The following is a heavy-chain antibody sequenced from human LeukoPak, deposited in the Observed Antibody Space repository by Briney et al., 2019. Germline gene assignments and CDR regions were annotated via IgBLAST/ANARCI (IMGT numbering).Heavy chain of an antibody. CDR1: GFTFSDYY. Sequence: GGSLRLSCAASGFTFSDYYMSWIRQAPGKGLEWVSYISSSGSTIYCADSVRGRFTISRDNAKNSLYPQMNSLRAEDTAVYYCAREISGERTYYFDYWGQGTLVTVSS. V-gene: IGHV3-11*01. CDR2: ISSSGSTI. CDR3: AREISGERTYYFDY. D-gene: IGHD1-26*01. J-gene: IGHJ4*02.